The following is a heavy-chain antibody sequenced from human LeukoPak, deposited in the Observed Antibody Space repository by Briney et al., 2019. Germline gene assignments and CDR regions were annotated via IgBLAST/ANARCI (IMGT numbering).Heavy chain of an antibody. CDR3: ARGPYGDYYDY. J-gene: IGHJ4*02. V-gene: IGHV4-59*08. D-gene: IGHD4-17*01. Sequence: PSETLSLTCTVSGGSISSYYGSWMRQPPGKGLEWIGYIYYSGNTNYNPSLKSRVTISVDTSKTQFSLKLSSVTAADTAVYYCARGPYGDYYDYWGQGTLVTVSS. CDR2: IYYSGNT. CDR1: GGSISSYY.